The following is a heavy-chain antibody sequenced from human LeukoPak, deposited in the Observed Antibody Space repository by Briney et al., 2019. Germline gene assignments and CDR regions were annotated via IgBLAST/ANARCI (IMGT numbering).Heavy chain of an antibody. V-gene: IGHV3-21*01. CDR2: ITSSSNHI. J-gene: IGHJ4*02. CDR1: GFTFSDYS. D-gene: IGHD3-10*01. Sequence: PGGSLRLSCAASGFTFSDYSMNWVRQAPGKGLEWVSSITSSSNHIYYGDSVKGRFTISRDNAKNSLYLQMNSLRDGDTAVYYCARDSGVYYGSGSFGHWGQGTLVTVSS. CDR3: ARDSGVYYGSGSFGH.